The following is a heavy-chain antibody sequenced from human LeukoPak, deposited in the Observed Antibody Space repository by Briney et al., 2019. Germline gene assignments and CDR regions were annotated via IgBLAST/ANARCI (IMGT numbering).Heavy chain of an antibody. V-gene: IGHV3-23*01. Sequence: GGSLRLSCAASGFTFSSHAMSWVRQAPGEGLEWVSGISGSAGSTHYADSVKGRFTISRDNSKITLYLQMNSLRAEDTAVYYCAKDQGHYYGSGSYTSTDVWGQVTTVTVSS. CDR3: AKDQGHYYGSGSYTSTDV. CDR2: ISGSAGST. CDR1: GFTFSSHA. D-gene: IGHD3-10*01. J-gene: IGHJ6*02.